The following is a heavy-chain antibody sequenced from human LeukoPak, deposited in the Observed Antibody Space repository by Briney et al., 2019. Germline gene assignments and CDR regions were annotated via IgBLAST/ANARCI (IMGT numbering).Heavy chain of an antibody. Sequence: GGSLRLSCAASGFTFNKHWMHWVRQAPGKGLEYVSAISSNGGSTYYADSVKGRFTISRDNSKNTLYLQMGSLRAEDMAVYYCARGLTPDYWGQGTLVTVSS. CDR1: GFTFNKHW. CDR2: ISSNGGST. CDR3: ARGLTPDY. J-gene: IGHJ4*02. V-gene: IGHV3-64*02.